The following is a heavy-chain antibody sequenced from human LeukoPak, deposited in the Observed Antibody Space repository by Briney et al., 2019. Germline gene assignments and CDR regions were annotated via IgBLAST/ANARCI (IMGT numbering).Heavy chain of an antibody. CDR1: GGTVSSYV. D-gene: IGHD3-22*01. CDR2: VLPIFGTA. CDR3: ARARPHYYDSSGYRDAFDI. V-gene: IGHV1-69*13. Sequence: GASVKVSCKASGGTVSSYVISWVRQAPGQGLEWMGGVLPIFGTANYAQKFQGRVTITADESTSTAYMELSSLRSEDTAVYYCARARPHYYDSSGYRDAFDIWGQGTMVTVSS. J-gene: IGHJ3*02.